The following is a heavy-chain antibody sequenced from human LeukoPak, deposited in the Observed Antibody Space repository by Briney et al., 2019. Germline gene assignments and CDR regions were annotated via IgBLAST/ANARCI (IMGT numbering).Heavy chain of an antibody. CDR2: IDWDDDK. J-gene: IGHJ4*02. CDR3: ARISFSVIRGYYFDY. V-gene: IGHV2-70*01. CDR1: GFSLTTSRMC. Sequence: SGPTLVKPTQTLTLTCSFSGFSLTTSRMCVSWIRQPPGKALEWLAHIDWDDDKYYSTSLKTRLTISKDTSKNQVVLTMTNMDPVDTATYYCARISFSVIRGYYFDYWGQGTLVTVSS. D-gene: IGHD2-21*01.